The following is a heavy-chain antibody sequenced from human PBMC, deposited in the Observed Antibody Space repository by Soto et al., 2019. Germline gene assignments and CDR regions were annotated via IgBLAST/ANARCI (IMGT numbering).Heavy chain of an antibody. CDR2: ISYDGSNK. J-gene: IGHJ4*02. V-gene: IGHV3-30-3*01. CDR3: VRDTSPYSSGWHNRHSDY. CDR1: GFTFSSYA. D-gene: IGHD6-19*01. Sequence: QVQLVESGGGVVQPGRSLRLSCAASGFTFSSYAMHWVRQAPGKGLEWVAVISYDGSNKYYADSVKGRFTISIDNSKTLYLQLNSLRAEDTAVYYCVRDTSPYSSGWHNRHSDYWGQGTLGTVSS.